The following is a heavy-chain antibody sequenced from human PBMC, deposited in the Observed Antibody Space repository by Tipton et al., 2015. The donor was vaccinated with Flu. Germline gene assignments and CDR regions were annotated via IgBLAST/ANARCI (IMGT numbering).Heavy chain of an antibody. V-gene: IGHV3-33*01. CDR1: GFTFSSYG. Sequence: SLRLSCATSGFTFSSYGMHWVRQAPGKGLEWVAWVAAPWYDGGKGYYADSVKGRFTISRDKSKNTLYLQMNSLRAGDTAVYYCARDSDSYGRLGSWGQGTLVTVSS. CDR3: ARDSDSYGRLGS. CDR2: PWYDGGKG. J-gene: IGHJ4*02. D-gene: IGHD5-18*01.